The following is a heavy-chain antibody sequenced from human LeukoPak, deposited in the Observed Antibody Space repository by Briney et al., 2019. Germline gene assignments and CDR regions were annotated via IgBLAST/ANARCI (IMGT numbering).Heavy chain of an antibody. V-gene: IGHV3-15*01. D-gene: IGHD3-10*01. CDR1: GFTFSYAW. Sequence: GGSLSLPCAASGFTFSYAWVSWVRQAPGKGLEWVGRIKSKTDGGTTDHAAPVKGRFTISRDDSKKTLYLQMNSLKTEDTGVYYCTTDAPFYGSGSYFSDFQHWGQGTLVTVSS. J-gene: IGHJ1*01. CDR3: TTDAPFYGSGSYFSDFQH. CDR2: IKSKTDGGTT.